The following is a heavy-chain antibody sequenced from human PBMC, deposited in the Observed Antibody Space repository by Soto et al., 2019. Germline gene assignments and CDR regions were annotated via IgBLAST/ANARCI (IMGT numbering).Heavy chain of an antibody. V-gene: IGHV2-5*02. CDR1: GFSLSTSGVG. Sequence: QITLKESGPTLVKPTQTLTLTCTFSGFSLSTSGVGVGWIRQPPEKALEWLALIYWDDDKRYSPSLKSRLTITKDTSKNQVVLTMTHIDPVDTATYYCAHSGSLYGDYDEAFDIWGQGTMVTVSS. CDR3: AHSGSLYGDYDEAFDI. CDR2: IYWDDDK. D-gene: IGHD4-17*01. J-gene: IGHJ3*02.